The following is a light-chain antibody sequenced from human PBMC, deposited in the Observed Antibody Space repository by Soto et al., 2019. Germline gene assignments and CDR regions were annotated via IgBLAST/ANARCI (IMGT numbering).Light chain of an antibody. V-gene: IGKV3-20*01. CDR3: QQYGSSPIT. CDR1: QSVSSN. J-gene: IGKJ5*01. CDR2: GAS. Sequence: VVMTHSPATLSVSPWERATLSCRASQSVSSNLAWYQQKPGQAPRLLIYGASTRATGIPDRFSGSGSGTDFTLTISRLEPEDFAVYYCQQYGSSPITFGQGTRL.